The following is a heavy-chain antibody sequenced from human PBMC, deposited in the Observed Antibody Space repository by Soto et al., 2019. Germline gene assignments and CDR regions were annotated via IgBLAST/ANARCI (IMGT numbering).Heavy chain of an antibody. D-gene: IGHD2-2*01. CDR2: ICHDGSNK. V-gene: IGHV3-33*01. J-gene: IGHJ4*02. CDR3: ASDCISTSCQTLSPSIDY. CDR1: GFTFNNYG. Sequence: GGSLRLSCSASGFTFNNYGMHWVRQAPGKGLEWVALICHDGSNKDYADSVKGRFTISRDNAKNTLYLQMNSLRDEDTAVYYCASDCISTSCQTLSPSIDYWGQGTLVTVSS.